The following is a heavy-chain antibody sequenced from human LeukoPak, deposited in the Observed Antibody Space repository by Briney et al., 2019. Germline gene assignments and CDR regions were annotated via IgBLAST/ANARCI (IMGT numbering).Heavy chain of an antibody. CDR3: AREIFGSGNYPDF. CDR1: GFAFNTYA. D-gene: IGHD3-10*01. Sequence: QAGRSLRLSCAASGFAFNTYAMHWVRQAPGQGLEWVALIWHDGSHKFYSNSVRGQFTISRDNSKNTVSLQMNNLRPEDTAVYYCAREIFGSGNYPDFWGQGTLVTVSS. J-gene: IGHJ4*01. V-gene: IGHV3-33*01. CDR2: IWHDGSHK.